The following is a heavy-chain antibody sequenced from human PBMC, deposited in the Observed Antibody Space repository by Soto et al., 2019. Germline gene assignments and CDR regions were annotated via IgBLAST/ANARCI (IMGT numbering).Heavy chain of an antibody. Sequence: ASVKVSCKASGFSFTGYYIHWLRQAPGQGLEWMGWINAHSGGTEYAQKFQGRVTLTRDTSIATAYLTLTSLTSDDTALYYCAKDLTRQLAYWLVPWCQGTQFTVSS. D-gene: IGHD6-6*01. J-gene: IGHJ5*02. V-gene: IGHV1-2*02. CDR3: AKDLTRQLAYWLVP. CDR1: GFSFTGYY. CDR2: INAHSGGT.